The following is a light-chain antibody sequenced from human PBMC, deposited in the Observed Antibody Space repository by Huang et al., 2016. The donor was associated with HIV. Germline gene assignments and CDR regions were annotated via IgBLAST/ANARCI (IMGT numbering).Light chain of an antibody. CDR3: HQRGNWPRT. V-gene: IGKV3-11*01. CDR2: DAS. CDR1: QNVGNY. J-gene: IGKJ1*01. Sequence: EIVLTQSPATLSLSPGERATLSCRASQNVGNYLVWYQHKPGQAPRLLIYDASNRATGIPARFSGSGSGTYFTLTISSLEPEDFAIYYCHQRGNWPRTFGQGTKVEIK.